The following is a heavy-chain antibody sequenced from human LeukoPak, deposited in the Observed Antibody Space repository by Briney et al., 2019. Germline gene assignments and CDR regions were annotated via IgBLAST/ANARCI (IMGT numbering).Heavy chain of an antibody. CDR2: IYYSGSS. Sequence: SETLSLTCTVSGGSISSYYWSWIRQPPGKGLEWIGYIYYSGSSNYNPSLKSRVTISVDASKDQFSLTLSSVTAADTAIYYCARHDYSNYPPNNWFDPWGREPWSPSPQ. V-gene: IGHV4-59*08. J-gene: IGHJ5*02. CDR3: ARHDYSNYPPNNWFDP. D-gene: IGHD4-4*01. CDR1: GGSISSYY.